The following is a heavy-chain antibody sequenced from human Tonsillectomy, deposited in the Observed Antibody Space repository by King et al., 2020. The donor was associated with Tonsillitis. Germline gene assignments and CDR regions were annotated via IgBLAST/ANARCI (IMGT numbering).Heavy chain of an antibody. D-gene: IGHD2-15*01. CDR1: GFTFSSYA. CDR3: AKTVDCSGGSCPPTSYSYYAIDV. J-gene: IGHJ6*02. CDR2: ISYDGSNK. V-gene: IGHV3-30*18. Sequence: VQLVESGGGVVQPGRSLRLSCAASGFTFSSYAMHWVRQAPGKGLEWVAIISYDGSNKYYADSVKGRFTISRDNSKNTLYLQMHSLRAEDTAVYYCAKTVDCSGGSCPPTSYSYYAIDVWGQGTTVTVSS.